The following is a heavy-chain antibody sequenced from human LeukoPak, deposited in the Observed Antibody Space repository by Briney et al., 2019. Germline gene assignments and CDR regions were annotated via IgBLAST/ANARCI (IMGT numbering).Heavy chain of an antibody. D-gene: IGHD3-10*01. Sequence: GGSLRPSCAASGFIFSNYAMTWVRQAPGKGLEWVSILGGLSESVYYPDSVKGRFTVSRDNSKDTLYLEINSLRGEDTATYYCARRWLGDPYGMDVWGQGTTVTVSS. CDR1: GFIFSNYA. CDR3: ARRWLGDPYGMDV. V-gene: IGHV3-23*01. CDR2: LGGLSESV. J-gene: IGHJ6*02.